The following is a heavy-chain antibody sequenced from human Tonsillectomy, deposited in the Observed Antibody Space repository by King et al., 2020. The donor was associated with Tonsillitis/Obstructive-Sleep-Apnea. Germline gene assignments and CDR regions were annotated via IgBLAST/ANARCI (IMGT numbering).Heavy chain of an antibody. CDR3: ARREVAATVSFDS. CDR2: IYYSGIT. D-gene: IGHD2-15*01. Sequence: QLQESGPGLVKPSATLSLTCAVSGGSISSKSHYWAWIRQPPGKGLEWIGNIYYSGITYYNPALESRLSISVDTSQNQFSLKLSSATAADTGFYYCARREVAATVSFDSWGQGTPVIVSS. CDR1: GGSISSKSHY. J-gene: IGHJ4*02. V-gene: IGHV4-39*01.